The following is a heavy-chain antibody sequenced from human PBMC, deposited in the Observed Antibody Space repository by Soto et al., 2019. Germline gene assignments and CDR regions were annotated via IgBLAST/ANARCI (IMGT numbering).Heavy chain of an antibody. CDR2: IKLDGSEE. CDR3: ARLPRGQWRSHLDY. V-gene: IGHV3-7*01. Sequence: EVQLVESGGGLVQPGGSLRLSCAAFGFTFTDYWMSWVRQAPGKGLEWVANIKLDGSEEYYVDSVKGRFTISRDNAKISLSLQMNSLRVEDTAVYYCARLPRGQWRSHLDYWGQGTLVTVSS. CDR1: GFTFTDYW. D-gene: IGHD6-19*01. J-gene: IGHJ4*02.